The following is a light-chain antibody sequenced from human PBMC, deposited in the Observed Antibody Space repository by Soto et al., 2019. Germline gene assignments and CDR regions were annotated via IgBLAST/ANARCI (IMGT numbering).Light chain of an antibody. Sequence: DIQMTQSPSTLSASVGDRVTITCQASQSIRSWLAWYQQKPGTAPKLLIYEASTLESGVPSRFTGIRSGTEFTLSVSSLQPDDFATYYCQQYNDSFPYTFGQGTKLEIK. CDR1: QSIRSW. V-gene: IGKV1-5*03. CDR3: QQYNDSFPYT. J-gene: IGKJ2*01. CDR2: EAS.